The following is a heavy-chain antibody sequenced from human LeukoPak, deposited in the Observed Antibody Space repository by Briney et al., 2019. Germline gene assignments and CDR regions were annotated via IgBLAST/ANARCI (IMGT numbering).Heavy chain of an antibody. Sequence: SETLSLTCTVSGGSISSYYWSWIRQPAGKGLEWIGRIYTSGSTNYNPSLKSRVTISVDKSKNQFALKLSSVTAADTAVYYCAGATVTSYYYHMDVWGKGTTVTVSS. J-gene: IGHJ6*03. CDR2: IYTSGST. CDR3: AGATVTSYYYHMDV. CDR1: GGSISSYY. D-gene: IGHD4-17*01. V-gene: IGHV4-4*07.